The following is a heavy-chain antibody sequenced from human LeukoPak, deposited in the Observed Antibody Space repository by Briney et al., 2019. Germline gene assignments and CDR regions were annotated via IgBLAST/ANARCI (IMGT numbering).Heavy chain of an antibody. CDR2: IYSGGST. J-gene: IGHJ4*02. CDR3: ARRSGVAVAGAFDY. Sequence: GGSLRLSCAASEFSVGSNYMTWVRQAPEKGLEWVSLIYSGGSTYYADSVKGRFTISRDNSKSTLYLQMNSLRAEDTAVYFCARRSGVAVAGAFDYWGQGTLVTVSS. V-gene: IGHV3-53*01. D-gene: IGHD6-19*01. CDR1: EFSVGSNY.